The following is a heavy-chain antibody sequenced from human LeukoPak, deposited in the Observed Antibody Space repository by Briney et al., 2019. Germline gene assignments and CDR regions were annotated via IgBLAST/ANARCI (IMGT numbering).Heavy chain of an antibody. Sequence: GGSLRLSCAASGFTFSSYWMHWVRQAPGKGLVWVSRINSDGSSTSYADSVKGRFTISRDNSKNTLYLQMNSLRAEDTAVYYCARRAGDYSHPYDYWGQGILVTVSS. CDR3: ARRAGDYSHPYDY. J-gene: IGHJ4*02. CDR2: INSDGSST. CDR1: GFTFSSYW. V-gene: IGHV3-74*01. D-gene: IGHD3-22*01.